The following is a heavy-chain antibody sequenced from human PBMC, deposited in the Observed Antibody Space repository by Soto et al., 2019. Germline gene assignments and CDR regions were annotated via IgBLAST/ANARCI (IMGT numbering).Heavy chain of an antibody. D-gene: IGHD1-26*01. Sequence: SVKVSCKASGYTFTNYGITWVRQAPGQGLEWMGWISAYDGNTNYAQNFQGRVTMTTDTSTSTAYMELRSLRSDDTAVYYCAREWMGSTSYWGQGTLVTVSS. CDR1: GYTFTNYG. J-gene: IGHJ4*02. CDR3: AREWMGSTSY. CDR2: ISAYDGNT. V-gene: IGHV1-18*04.